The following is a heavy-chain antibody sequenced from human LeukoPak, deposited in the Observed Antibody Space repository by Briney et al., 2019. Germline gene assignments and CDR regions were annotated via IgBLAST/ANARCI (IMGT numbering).Heavy chain of an antibody. CDR1: RFTFSSYW. CDR3: VKGNYGWILYYYYYGMDV. V-gene: IGHV3-30*18. D-gene: IGHD5-18*01. J-gene: IGHJ6*02. CDR2: ISYDGSNK. Sequence: TGGALRISCAASRFTFSSYWMQWVRQAPGKGLEWGAGISYDGSNKYHADYVKGRFTISRDNSKNTLYPQMNSLRAEDTAVYYCVKGNYGWILYYYYYGMDVWGQGTTVTVSS.